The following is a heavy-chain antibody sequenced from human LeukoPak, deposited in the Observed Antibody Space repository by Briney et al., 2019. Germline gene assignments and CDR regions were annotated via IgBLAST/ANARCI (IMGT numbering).Heavy chain of an antibody. Sequence: SETLSLTCSVSGXSISGYYWSWIRQPPGKGLEWIGYTYYSGSTNYNPSLKSRVTMSVDTSKNQFSLKLSSVTAADTAVYYCARYGLAYTYDFWGQGTLVTVSS. CDR2: TYYSGST. CDR3: ARYGLAYTYDF. D-gene: IGHD3-16*01. J-gene: IGHJ4*02. CDR1: GXSISGYY. V-gene: IGHV4-59*01.